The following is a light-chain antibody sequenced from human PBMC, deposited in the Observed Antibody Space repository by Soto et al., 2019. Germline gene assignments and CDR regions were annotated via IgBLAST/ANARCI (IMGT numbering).Light chain of an antibody. V-gene: IGLV2-14*01. CDR3: SSYSISTADL. CDR2: EVS. CDR1: SSDVGGYNY. J-gene: IGLJ1*01. Sequence: QSVLTQPASVSGSPGQSITISCTGTSSDVGGYNYVSWYQQHPGKAPKLMIYEVSNRPSGVSNRFSGSKSGNTASLTISGLQAEDEADYFCSSYSISTADLFGTGTKLTVL.